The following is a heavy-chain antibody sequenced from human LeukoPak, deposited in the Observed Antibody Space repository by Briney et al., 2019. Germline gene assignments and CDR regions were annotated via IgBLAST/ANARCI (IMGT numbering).Heavy chain of an antibody. J-gene: IGHJ4*02. V-gene: IGHV1-2*02. CDR3: ASSTGYSGYDLSPVGY. D-gene: IGHD5-12*01. Sequence: ASVKVSCKASGGTFSSYAISWVRQAPGQGLEWMGWINPNSGGTNYAQKFQGRVTMTRDTSISTAYMELSRLRSDDTAVYYCASSTGYSGYDLSPVGYWGQGTLVTVSS. CDR1: GGTFSSYA. CDR2: INPNSGGT.